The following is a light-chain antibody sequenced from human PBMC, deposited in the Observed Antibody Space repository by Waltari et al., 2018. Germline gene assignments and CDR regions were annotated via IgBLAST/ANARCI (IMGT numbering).Light chain of an antibody. CDR3: QQYNNWPVT. CDR2: GAS. Sequence: ELVLTHSPATLSVSPGERAALSCRASPSVSSNLAWYQQKPGQAPRLLIYGASTRATGIPARFSCSGSGTEFTLTISSLQSEDFAVYYCQQYNNWPVTFGQGTKLEIK. CDR1: PSVSSN. V-gene: IGKV3-15*01. J-gene: IGKJ2*01.